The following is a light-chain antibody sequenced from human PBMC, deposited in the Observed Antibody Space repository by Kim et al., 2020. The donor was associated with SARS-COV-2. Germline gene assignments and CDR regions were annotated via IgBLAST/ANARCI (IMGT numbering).Light chain of an antibody. V-gene: IGKV3-20*01. CDR2: GAS. CDR1: QSISSAL. CDR3: QQYGTTPLT. J-gene: IGKJ4*01. Sequence: EIVLTHSPGTLSLSPGETATLSCRASQSISSALLAWYQQRPGQAPRLLMAGASIRATGIPDRFSGSGSGTDFTLTISRLETDDFAVYYCQQYGTTPLTIGGGTKVDIK.